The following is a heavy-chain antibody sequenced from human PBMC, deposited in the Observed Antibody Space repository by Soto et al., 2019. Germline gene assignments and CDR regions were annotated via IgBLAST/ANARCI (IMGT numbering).Heavy chain of an antibody. CDR3: ARSQGSSTSLEIYYYYYYGMDV. CDR2: IIPIYGTA. V-gene: IGHV1-69*01. D-gene: IGHD2-2*01. CDR1: GGTFSSYA. J-gene: IGHJ6*02. Sequence: QVQLVQSGAEVKKPGSSVKVSCKASGGTFSSYAISWVRQAPGQGLEWMGGIIPIYGTANYAQKLLGRVTITKAESTSTSYMELSSLRSEDTAVYYCARSQGSSTSLEIYYYYYYGMDVWGQGTTVTVSS.